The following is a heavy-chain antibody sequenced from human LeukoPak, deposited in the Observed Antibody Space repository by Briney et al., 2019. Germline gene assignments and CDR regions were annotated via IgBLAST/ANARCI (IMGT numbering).Heavy chain of an antibody. Sequence: SETPSLTCTVSGGSISSSSYYWGWIRQPPGKGLEWIGSIYYSGSTYYSPSLKSRVTISVDTSKNQFSLKLSSVTAADTAVYYCARRFEYYDILTGYSMTGFDYWGQGTLVTVSS. V-gene: IGHV4-39*01. CDR3: ARRFEYYDILTGYSMTGFDY. CDR1: GGSISSSSYY. D-gene: IGHD3-9*01. CDR2: IYYSGST. J-gene: IGHJ4*02.